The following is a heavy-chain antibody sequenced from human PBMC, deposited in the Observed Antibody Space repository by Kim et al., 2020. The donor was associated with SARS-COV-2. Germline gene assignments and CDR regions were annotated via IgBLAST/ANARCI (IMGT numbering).Heavy chain of an antibody. CDR2: INGGNGNT. CDR1: GYSFTTFA. Sequence: ASVKVSCKASGYSFTTFALYWVRRAPGQRLEWMGWINGGNGNTRYSQKFQARVSSTRDTSATTAYLELSGLRSEDTAVYYCAREAVAGSFDHWGQGTLVTVSS. J-gene: IGHJ4*02. CDR3: AREAVAGSFDH. V-gene: IGHV1-3*01. D-gene: IGHD6-19*01.